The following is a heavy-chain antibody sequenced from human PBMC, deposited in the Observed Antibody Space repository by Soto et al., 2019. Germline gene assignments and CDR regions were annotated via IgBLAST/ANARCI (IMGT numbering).Heavy chain of an antibody. CDR2: INPSGGST. CDR3: ARDHIYYDFWSGYYGGYYHYGMDV. J-gene: IGHJ6*02. D-gene: IGHD3-3*01. CDR1: GYTFTSYY. Sequence: QVQLVQSGAEVKKPGASVKVSCKASGYTFTSYYMHWVRQAPGQGLECMGIINPSGGSTSYAQKFQGRVTMTRDTSTSTVYMELSSLRSEDTAVYYCARDHIYYDFWSGYYGGYYHYGMDVWGQGTTVTVSS. V-gene: IGHV1-46*01.